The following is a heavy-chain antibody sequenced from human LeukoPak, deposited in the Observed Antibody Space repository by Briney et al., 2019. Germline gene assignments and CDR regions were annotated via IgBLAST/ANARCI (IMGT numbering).Heavy chain of an antibody. D-gene: IGHD5-18*01. J-gene: IGHJ4*02. CDR1: GYTFTGYY. Sequence: GASVKVSCKASGYTFTGYYMHWVRQAPGQGLEWMGWINPNSDGTNYAQKFQGRVTMTRDTSISTAYMELSRLRSDDTAVYYCARTSFHYSYGYGGGLYFDYWGQGTLVTVS. CDR2: INPNSDGT. CDR3: ARTSFHYSYGYGGGLYFDY. V-gene: IGHV1-2*02.